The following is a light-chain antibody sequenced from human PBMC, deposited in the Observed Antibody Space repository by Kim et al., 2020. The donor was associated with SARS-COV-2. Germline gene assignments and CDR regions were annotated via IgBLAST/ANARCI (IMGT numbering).Light chain of an antibody. J-gene: IGKJ4*01. Sequence: DIQLTQSPSFLSASVGDRVTITCRASQGISSYLAWYQQKPGKAPKLLIYAASTLQSGVPSRFSGSGPGTEFTLTISSLQPEDFATYYCQQLNSYPLTFGGGTKLEI. CDR2: AAS. CDR3: QQLNSYPLT. V-gene: IGKV1-9*01. CDR1: QGISSY.